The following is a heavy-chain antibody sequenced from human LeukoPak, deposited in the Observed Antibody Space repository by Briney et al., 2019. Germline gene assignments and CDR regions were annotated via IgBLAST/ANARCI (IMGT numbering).Heavy chain of an antibody. CDR1: GFTVSSNY. V-gene: IGHV3-53*01. J-gene: IGHJ6*04. Sequence: PGGSLRLSCAASGFTVSSNYMSWVRQAPGKGLEGVSVIYSGGSTYYADSVKGRFTISRDNSKNTLYLQMNSLRAEDTAVYYCARAIGSVRFLDVWGKGTTVTVSS. CDR3: ARAIGSVRFLDV. D-gene: IGHD3-3*01. CDR2: IYSGGST.